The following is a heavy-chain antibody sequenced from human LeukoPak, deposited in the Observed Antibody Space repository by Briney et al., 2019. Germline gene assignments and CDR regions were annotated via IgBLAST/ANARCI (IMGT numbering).Heavy chain of an antibody. CDR2: TYHSGST. J-gene: IGHJ4*02. Sequence: SETLSLTCAVSGGSISSGGYSWSWIRQPPGKGLEWIGYTYHSGSTYYNPSLKNRVTISVDRSKNQFSLKLSSVTAADTAVYYCARGGVVVAAIREYYFDYWGQGTLVTVSS. CDR3: ARGGVVVAAIREYYFDY. V-gene: IGHV4-30-2*01. CDR1: GGSISSGGYS. D-gene: IGHD2-15*01.